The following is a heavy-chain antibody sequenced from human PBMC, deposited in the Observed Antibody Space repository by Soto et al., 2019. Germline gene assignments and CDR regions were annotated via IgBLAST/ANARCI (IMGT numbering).Heavy chain of an antibody. V-gene: IGHV1-69*13. CDR3: ATGIPRTEAGCFDP. J-gene: IGHJ5*02. CDR2: IIPIFGTA. Sequence: VSSVKVSCKASGGTFSSYAISWVRQAPGQGLEWMGGIIPIFGTANYAQKFQGRVTITADESTSTAYMELSSLRSEDTAVYYCATGIPRTEAGCFDPWGQGTLVTVSS. D-gene: IGHD2-21*02. CDR1: GGTFSSYA.